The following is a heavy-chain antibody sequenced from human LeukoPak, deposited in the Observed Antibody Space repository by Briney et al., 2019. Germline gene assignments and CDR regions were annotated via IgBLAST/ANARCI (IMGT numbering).Heavy chain of an antibody. CDR3: AREGRDRRWELIDY. CDR1: GFTFSSYE. D-gene: IGHD1-26*01. V-gene: IGHV3-48*03. J-gene: IGHJ4*02. Sequence: GGSLRLSCGASGFTFSSYEMTWVRQAPGKGLEWVSYISSSGSTIYYADSVKGRFTISRDNAKNSLYLQMNSLRVEDTAVYYCAREGRDRRWELIDYWGQGTLVTVSS. CDR2: ISSSGSTI.